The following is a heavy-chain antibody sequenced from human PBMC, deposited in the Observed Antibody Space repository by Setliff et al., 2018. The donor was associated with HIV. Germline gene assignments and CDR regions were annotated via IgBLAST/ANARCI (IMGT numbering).Heavy chain of an antibody. D-gene: IGHD3-16*01. Sequence: LRLSCAASGFTFSNAWMNWVRQAPGKGPEWLSIMYSAGNIYYADAVKGRFTISRDNSENTLYLQMDSLRAEDRAVYYCARGGEYFDYWGQGTLVTVSS. J-gene: IGHJ4*02. CDR2: MYSAGNI. V-gene: IGHV3-53*01. CDR1: GFTFSNAW. CDR3: ARGGEYFDY.